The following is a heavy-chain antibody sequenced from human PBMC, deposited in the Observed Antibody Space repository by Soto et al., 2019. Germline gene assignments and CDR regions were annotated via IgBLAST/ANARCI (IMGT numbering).Heavy chain of an antibody. CDR2: IRGSGGST. Sequence: ESLNTSCSDPGFTLSSYPMISVRQAPGKGLEWVSAIRGSGGSTYDADSVKGRFTISRDNSKNTLYLQMNGLRAEDRSVYYCAKDGPPAEMAPIRFDYWGQGTMVTVSS. CDR1: GFTLSSYP. D-gene: IGHD6-13*01. V-gene: IGHV3-23*01. J-gene: IGHJ4*02. CDR3: AKDGPPAEMAPIRFDY.